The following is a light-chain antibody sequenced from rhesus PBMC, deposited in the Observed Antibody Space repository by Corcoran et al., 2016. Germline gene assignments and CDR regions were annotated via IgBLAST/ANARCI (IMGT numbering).Light chain of an antibody. J-gene: IGKJ4*01. CDR3: LQHNSYPLT. CDR1: QGISSY. Sequence: DIQMTQSPSSLSASVGDTVTITCRASQGISSYLNWFQQKPGKAPKPLTYDASGLESGFPSRFSGSGSVTDVTLTSSSLQPEDVAAYYCLQHNSYPLTFGGGTKVEIK. V-gene: IGKV1-28*03. CDR2: DAS.